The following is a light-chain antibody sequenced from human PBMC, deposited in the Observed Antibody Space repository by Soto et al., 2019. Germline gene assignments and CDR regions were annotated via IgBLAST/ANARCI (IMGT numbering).Light chain of an antibody. Sequence: EFVLTQSPGTLSLSPGERATLSCRASQTVRNNYLAWYQQKPGQAPRRLIFGASIRATGIPDRFSGSGSGTDFTLTISRLEPEDFAVYYCQQYGSSGTFGQGTKVDIK. CDR2: GAS. CDR1: QTVRNNY. J-gene: IGKJ1*01. CDR3: QQYGSSGT. V-gene: IGKV3-20*01.